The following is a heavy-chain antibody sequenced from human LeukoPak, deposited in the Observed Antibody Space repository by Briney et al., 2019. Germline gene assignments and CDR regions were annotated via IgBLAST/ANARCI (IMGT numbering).Heavy chain of an antibody. V-gene: IGHV3-30*03. CDR1: GFTFSNYG. J-gene: IGHJ4*02. D-gene: IGHD3-10*01. CDR2: ISHGGTNK. Sequence: PGRSLRLSCAASGFTFSNYGMHWVCQAPGRGLEWVAVISHGGTNKYYADSVKGRFTISRDNSKNTLYLQMNSLRAEDTAVYYCAVIYGSGSYFLDYWGQGTLVTVSS. CDR3: AVIYGSGSYFLDY.